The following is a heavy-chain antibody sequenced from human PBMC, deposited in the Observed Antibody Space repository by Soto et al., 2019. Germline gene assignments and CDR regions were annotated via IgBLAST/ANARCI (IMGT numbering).Heavy chain of an antibody. J-gene: IGHJ4*02. V-gene: IGHV1-18*01. CDR2: ISAYDGNT. CDR3: ARIAVAGHGYFDY. D-gene: IGHD6-19*01. Sequence: QVQLVQSGAEVKKPGASVKVSCKTSGYTFTSYAIHWVRQAPGQGLEWMGWISAYDGNTNYAQNLQGRVTMTTDTSTRTAYMELRSLRSDDTAVDYCARIAVAGHGYFDYWGQGTLVTVSS. CDR1: GYTFTSYA.